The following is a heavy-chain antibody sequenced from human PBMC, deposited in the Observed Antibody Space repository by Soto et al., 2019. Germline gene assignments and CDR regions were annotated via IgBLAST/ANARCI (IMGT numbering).Heavy chain of an antibody. CDR2: INSDGSST. J-gene: IGHJ6*02. V-gene: IGHV3-74*01. D-gene: IGHD3-22*01. Sequence: EVQLVESGGGLVQPGGSLRLSCAASGFTFSSYWMHWVRQAPGKGLVWVSRINSDGSSTSYADSVKGRFTISRDNAKNTLYLQMNSLRAEDTAVYYCARDRVTMIVVNGMDVWGQGPTVTVSS. CDR3: ARDRVTMIVVNGMDV. CDR1: GFTFSSYW.